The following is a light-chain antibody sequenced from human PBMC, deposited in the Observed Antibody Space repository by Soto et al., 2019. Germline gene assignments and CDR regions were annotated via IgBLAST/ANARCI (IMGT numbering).Light chain of an antibody. V-gene: IGLV2-14*01. CDR2: EVS. CDR1: SSDIGSYNY. J-gene: IGLJ1*01. CDR3: RSYTSSSTLYV. Sequence: PASVSGSPGQSITISCTGTSSDIGSYNYVSWYQQHPGKAPKLMIYEVSYRPSGVSNRFSASKSGNTASLTISGLQAEDEADYYCRSYTSSSTLYVFGTGTKVTV.